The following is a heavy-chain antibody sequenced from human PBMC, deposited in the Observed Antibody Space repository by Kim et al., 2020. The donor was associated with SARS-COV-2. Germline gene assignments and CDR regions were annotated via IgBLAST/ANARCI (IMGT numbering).Heavy chain of an antibody. CDR2: IYYSGST. V-gene: IGHV4-59*08. CDR1: GGSISSYY. D-gene: IGHD3-22*01. J-gene: IGHJ3*02. Sequence: GSLRLSCTVSGGSISSYYWSWIRQPPGKGLEWIGYIYYSGSTNYNPSLKSRVTISVDTSKNQFSLKLSSVTAADTAVYYCARHVRNYYDSSGYSDAFDIWGQGTMVTVSS. CDR3: ARHVRNYYDSSGYSDAFDI.